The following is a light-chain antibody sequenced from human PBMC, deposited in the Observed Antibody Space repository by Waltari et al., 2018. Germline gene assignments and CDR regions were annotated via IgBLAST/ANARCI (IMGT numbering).Light chain of an antibody. CDR1: ALPTQY. CDR3: QSADMSGSYV. J-gene: IGLJ1*01. Sequence: SYELTQPPSVSVSPGQTATITCSGHALPTQYTSWYQQKAGQAPMLVIYKDSARPSGTPERFSGSSSGTTATLTISGVRAEDEADYYCQSADMSGSYVFGSGTQVIVL. CDR2: KDS. V-gene: IGLV3-25*03.